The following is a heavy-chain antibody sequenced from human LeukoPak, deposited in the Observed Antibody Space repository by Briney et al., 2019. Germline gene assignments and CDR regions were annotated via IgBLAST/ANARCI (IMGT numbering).Heavy chain of an antibody. D-gene: IGHD2-15*01. CDR3: AKRMVVAATTYYFDY. J-gene: IGHJ4*02. CDR1: GFTFSSHG. CDR2: ISYDGSNK. Sequence: GGSLRLSCAASGFTFSSHGMHWVRQAPGKGLEWVAVISYDGSNKYYADSVKGRLTISRDNSKNTLYLQMNSLRAEDTAVYYCAKRMVVAATTYYFDYWGQGTLVTVSS. V-gene: IGHV3-30*18.